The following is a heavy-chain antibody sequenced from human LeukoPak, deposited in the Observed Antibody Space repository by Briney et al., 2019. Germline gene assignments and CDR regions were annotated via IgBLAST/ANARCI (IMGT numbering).Heavy chain of an antibody. CDR1: GGTFSSYA. CDR3: ARGRDSAKVFGF. CDR2: IIPIFGTA. V-gene: IGHV1-69*06. D-gene: IGHD5-18*01. Sequence: ASVKVSCKASGGTFSSYAISWVRQAPGQGLEWMGGIIPIFGTANYAQKFQGRVTITADKSTSTAYMELSSRRSEDTAVNYCARGRDSAKVFGFWGQGTLVTVPS. J-gene: IGHJ4*02.